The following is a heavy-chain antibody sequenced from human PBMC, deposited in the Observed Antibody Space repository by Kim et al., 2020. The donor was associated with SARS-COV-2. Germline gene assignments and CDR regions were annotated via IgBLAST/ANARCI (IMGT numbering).Heavy chain of an antibody. D-gene: IGHD5-12*01. CDR1: GYTFTSYA. J-gene: IGHJ4*02. Sequence: ASVKVSCEASGYTFTSYAMNWVRQAPGQGLEWMGWINTNTGNPTYAQGFTGRFVFSLDTSVSTAYLQISSLKAEDTAVYYCARLGGGYDSLSFDYWGQGTLVTVSS. CDR3: ARLGGGYDSLSFDY. CDR2: INTNTGNP. V-gene: IGHV7-4-1*02.